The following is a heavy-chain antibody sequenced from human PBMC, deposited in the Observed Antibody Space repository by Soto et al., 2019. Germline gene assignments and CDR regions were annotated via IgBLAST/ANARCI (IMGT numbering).Heavy chain of an antibody. J-gene: IGHJ4*02. CDR3: ASFERVTVYYFDY. D-gene: IGHD3-10*02. CDR1: GGSISSSSYY. Sequence: PSETLSLTCTVSGGSISSSSYYWGWIRQPPGKGLEWIGSIYYSGSTYYSPSLKSRVTISVDTSKNQFSLKLSSVTAADTAVYYCASFERVTVYYFDYWGQGTLVTVSS. CDR2: IYYSGST. V-gene: IGHV4-39*01.